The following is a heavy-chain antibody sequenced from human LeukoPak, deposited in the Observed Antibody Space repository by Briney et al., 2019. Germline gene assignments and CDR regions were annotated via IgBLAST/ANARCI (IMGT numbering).Heavy chain of an antibody. J-gene: IGHJ4*02. Sequence: GGSLRLSCAASGFTSSSYEMNWVRQAPGKGLEWVSYISSSGSSIYYADSVKGRFTISRDNAKTSVYLQMNSLTAEDTAVYYCARMFSSGWYISGNDYWGQGTLVTVSS. CDR3: ARMFSSGWYISGNDY. CDR1: GFTSSSYE. D-gene: IGHD6-19*01. V-gene: IGHV3-48*03. CDR2: ISSSGSSI.